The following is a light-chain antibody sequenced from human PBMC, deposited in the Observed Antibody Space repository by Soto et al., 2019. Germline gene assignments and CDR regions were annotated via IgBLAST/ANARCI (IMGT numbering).Light chain of an antibody. CDR1: QSVSTK. V-gene: IGKV3-15*01. CDR3: LQYNNWPYT. Sequence: EIVMTQSQVTLSVSPGERGTLSCRASQSVSTKLLWFQQKPGQAPRLLIYGASTRATGIPARFSGGGSGTEFSLTISSLQSEDFAVYYCLQYNNWPYTFGQGTRV. CDR2: GAS. J-gene: IGKJ2*01.